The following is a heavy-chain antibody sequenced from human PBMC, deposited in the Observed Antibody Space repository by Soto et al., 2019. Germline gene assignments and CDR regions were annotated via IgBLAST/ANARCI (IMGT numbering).Heavy chain of an antibody. D-gene: IGHD2-15*01. CDR2: IKSKTDGGTT. CDR3: TADRYCSGGSCYSED. J-gene: IGHJ4*02. Sequence: EVQLVESGGGLVKPGGSLRLSCAASGFTFSNAWMNWVRQAPGKGLEWVGRIKSKTDGGTTDYAAPRRGRFTISRDDSKYTLYLQINSLKTEDTAVYYCTADRYCSGGSCYSEDWGQGTMVTVAS. CDR1: GFTFSNAW. V-gene: IGHV3-15*07.